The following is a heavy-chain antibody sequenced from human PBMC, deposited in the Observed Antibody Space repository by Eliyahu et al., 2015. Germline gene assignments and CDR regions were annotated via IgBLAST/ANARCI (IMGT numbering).Heavy chain of an antibody. CDR2: INPDRXTT. CDR1: GYXXTGYX. CDR3: ARDNEEHHFWSGAKYYAMDV. V-gene: IGHV1-2*02. D-gene: IGHD3-3*02. J-gene: IGHJ6*02. Sequence: QVQLVQSGAEVKEPGASLKVSCEXSGYXXTGYXIXGVRQAPGQGLEWMGWINPDRXTTNYAQKFQGRVAMTSDRSTRRVYMELSRLRSDDTAVYYCARDNEEHHFWSGAKYYAMDVWGQGTAVKVSS.